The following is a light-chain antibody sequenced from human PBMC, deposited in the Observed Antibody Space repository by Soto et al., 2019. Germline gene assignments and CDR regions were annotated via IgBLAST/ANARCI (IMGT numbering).Light chain of an antibody. J-gene: IGKJ1*01. CDR2: GAS. V-gene: IGKV3-20*01. CDR1: QSVSSSY. Sequence: EIVLTQSPGTLSLSPGERATLSCRASQSVSSSYLAWYQQKPGQAPRLLIYGASSRATGIPDRFSGSGSGTDFTLTISRLETEDFAVYYCTQYGSSRTFGQGTKVEIK. CDR3: TQYGSSRT.